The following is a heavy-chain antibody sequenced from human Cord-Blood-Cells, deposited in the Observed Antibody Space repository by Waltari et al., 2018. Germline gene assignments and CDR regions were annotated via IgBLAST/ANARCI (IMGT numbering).Heavy chain of an antibody. V-gene: IGHV3-30-3*01. J-gene: IGHJ4*02. CDR1: GFTFSSYA. Sequence: QVQLVESGGGVVQPGRSLRLSCAASGFTFSSYAMHWVRQAPGEGLECVAVRSYDGSNKDDADSVKGRFTISRDNSKNTLYLQMNSLRAEDTAVYYCARGEAVAGTSFDYWGQGTLVTVSS. D-gene: IGHD6-19*01. CDR2: RSYDGSNK. CDR3: ARGEAVAGTSFDY.